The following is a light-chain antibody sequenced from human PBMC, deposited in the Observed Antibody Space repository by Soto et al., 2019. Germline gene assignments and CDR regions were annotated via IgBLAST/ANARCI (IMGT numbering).Light chain of an antibody. J-gene: IGLJ3*02. CDR2: EVT. CDR1: SSDVGNYNR. CDR3: TSYTSSRTWV. V-gene: IGLV2-18*02. Sequence: QSVLTQPPSVSGSPGQSVTISCTGTSSDVGNYNRVSWYQQPPGTAPKLMIYEVTNRPSGVPNRFSASKSGNTASLTISGLQAEDEADYYCTSYTSSRTWVFGGGTKLTVL.